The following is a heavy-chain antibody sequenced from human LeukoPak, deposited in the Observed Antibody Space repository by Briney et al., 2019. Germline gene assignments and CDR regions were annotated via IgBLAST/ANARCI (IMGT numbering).Heavy chain of an antibody. V-gene: IGHV3-7*01. J-gene: IGHJ4*02. CDR3: ASWGAGGNS. Sequence: GGSLRLSCEASGFTLSTYWMNWVRQVPGKGLDWVANINPDGSGKRYVDSVKGRFTIARDNADNSLSLQMNSLRAEDTAVYYCASWGAGGNSWGQGTLVTFSS. CDR2: INPDGSGK. CDR1: GFTLSTYW. D-gene: IGHD3-16*01.